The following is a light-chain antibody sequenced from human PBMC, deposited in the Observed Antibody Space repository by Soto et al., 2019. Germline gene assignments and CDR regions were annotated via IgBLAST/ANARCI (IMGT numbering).Light chain of an antibody. CDR3: QQLNFDSWP. V-gene: IGKV1-5*01. CDR2: ASS. Sequence: DIQMTQSPSTLSASLGYICTITFRASQNIGTSLAWYQQTPGKAPKLLIYASSTLHSGVPSRFSPSGPGTEVSLTITSLQPGDFATYYCQQLNFDSWPFGQVTKVDI. CDR1: QNIGTS. J-gene: IGKJ1*01.